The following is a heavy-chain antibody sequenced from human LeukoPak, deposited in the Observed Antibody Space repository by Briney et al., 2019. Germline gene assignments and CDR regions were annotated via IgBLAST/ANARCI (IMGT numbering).Heavy chain of an antibody. CDR2: ISYSGTT. J-gene: IGHJ4*02. D-gene: IGHD3-10*01. CDR3: VRSGLVRGVST. V-gene: IGHV4-59*01. Sequence: PSETLSLTCSVSGDSMTNYHWTWIRQPPGKELEWIGGISYSGTTNYNPSLNSRVTMSVDTSKKQFSLRLNSVTAADTAVYYCVRSGLVRGVSTRGQGTLVTVSS. CDR1: GDSMTNYH.